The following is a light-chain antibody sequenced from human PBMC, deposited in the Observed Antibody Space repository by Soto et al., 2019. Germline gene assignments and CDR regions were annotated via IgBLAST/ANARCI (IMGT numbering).Light chain of an antibody. Sequence: EIVMTQSPATLSVSPGERVTLSCRASQSVSSNLAWYQQKPGQTPRLLIYDASTGATGIPARFSGSGSGTEFTLTISSLQSEDFAVYYCQQYNNWPRTFGQGTRLEIK. CDR2: DAS. V-gene: IGKV3-15*01. CDR3: QQYNNWPRT. CDR1: QSVSSN. J-gene: IGKJ5*01.